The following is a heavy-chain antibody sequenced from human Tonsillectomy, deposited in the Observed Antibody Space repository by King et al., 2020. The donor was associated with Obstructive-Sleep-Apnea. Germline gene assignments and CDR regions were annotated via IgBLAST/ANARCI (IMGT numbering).Heavy chain of an antibody. Sequence: VQLVESGGHLVQPGGSLRLSCAASGFTFDSYVMNWVRQAPGKGLGWVSSISGSGGSTYDADSVKGRFTISSDNSTNTLCLEMNSLRADDTAVYYCAKSGGYSYVNWFDSWGQGTLVTVSS. CDR2: ISGSGGST. V-gene: IGHV3-23*04. CDR3: AKSGGYSYVNWFDS. J-gene: IGHJ5*01. D-gene: IGHD5-18*01. CDR1: GFTFDSYV.